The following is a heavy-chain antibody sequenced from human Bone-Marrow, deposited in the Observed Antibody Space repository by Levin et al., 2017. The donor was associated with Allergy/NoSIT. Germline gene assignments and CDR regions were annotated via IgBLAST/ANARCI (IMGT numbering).Heavy chain of an antibody. V-gene: IGHV7-4-1*02. D-gene: IGHD4-23*01. J-gene: IGHJ2*01. CDR2: INTNTGIP. Sequence: ASVKVSCKASGYTFTTYGLNWVRQAPGQGLEWMGWINTNTGIPRYVQGFTGRFVFSLDTSVSTAYLQISSLTADDTAVYYCARDRGYGVNGGWYFDLWGRGTLVTVSP. CDR1: GYTFTTYG. CDR3: ARDRGYGVNGGWYFDL.